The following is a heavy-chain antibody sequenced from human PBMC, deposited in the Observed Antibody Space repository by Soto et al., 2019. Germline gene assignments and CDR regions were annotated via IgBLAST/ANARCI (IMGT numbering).Heavy chain of an antibody. D-gene: IGHD2-15*01. Sequence: PSETLSLTCTVPGGSISSSSYYWGWIGQPPGKGLEWIGSIYYSGSTYYNPSLKSRVTISVDTSKNQFSLKLSSVTAADTAVYYCARHTPAISISDHWGQGTLVTVSS. V-gene: IGHV4-39*01. CDR3: ARHTPAISISDH. J-gene: IGHJ4*02. CDR2: IYYSGST. CDR1: GGSISSSSYY.